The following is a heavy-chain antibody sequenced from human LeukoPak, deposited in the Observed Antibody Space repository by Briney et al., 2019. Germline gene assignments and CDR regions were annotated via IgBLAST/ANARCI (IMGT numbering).Heavy chain of an antibody. V-gene: IGHV1-69*13. CDR1: GGTFSSSA. J-gene: IGHJ4*02. D-gene: IGHD2-2*01. CDR2: IIPIFGTP. Sequence: SVKVSCKASGGTFSSSAISWVRHAPGQGLEWMGGIIPIFGTPNYARKFQGRVTITADESTSTAYMELSSLRSEDTAMYYCARGEVPAHYFDYWGQGTLVTVSS. CDR3: ARGEVPAHYFDY.